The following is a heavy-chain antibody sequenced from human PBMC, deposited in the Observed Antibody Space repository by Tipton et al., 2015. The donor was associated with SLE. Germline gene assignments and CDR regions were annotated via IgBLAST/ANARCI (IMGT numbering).Heavy chain of an antibody. J-gene: IGHJ3*02. CDR1: GGSFSGYY. CDR2: INHSGST. CDR3: ARAQEAAFDI. V-gene: IGHV4-34*01. Sequence: LRLSCAVYGGSFSGYYWSWIRQPPGKGLEWIGEINHSGSTYYNPSLKSRVTISVDTSNNQFSLKLSSVTAADTAVYYCARAQEAAFDIWGQGTMVTVSS.